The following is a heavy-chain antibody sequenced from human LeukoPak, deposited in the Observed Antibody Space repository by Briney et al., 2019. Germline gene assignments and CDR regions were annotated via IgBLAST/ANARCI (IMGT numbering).Heavy chain of an antibody. J-gene: IGHJ3*02. CDR3: ARDKVKYYGLYDAFDI. CDR1: GYTFTSYG. Sequence: ASVKVSCKASGYTFTSYGISWVRQAPGQGLEWMGWISAYNGNTNYAQKLQGRVTMTTDTSTSTAYMELRSLRSDDTAVYYCARDKVKYYGLYDAFDIWGQGTMVTVSS. CDR2: ISAYNGNT. V-gene: IGHV1-18*01. D-gene: IGHD3-3*01.